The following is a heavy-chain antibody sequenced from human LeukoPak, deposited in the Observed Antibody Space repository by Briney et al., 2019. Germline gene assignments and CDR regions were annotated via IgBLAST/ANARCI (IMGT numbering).Heavy chain of an antibody. CDR3: ASHPSYGEFDY. CDR2: IIPIFGTA. Sequence: SVNVSCKVSGGTFSSYAISWVRQAPGQGLEWMGGIIPIFGTANYAQKFQGRVTITADESTSTAYMELSSLRSEDTAVYYCASHPSYGEFDYWGQGTLVTVSS. CDR1: GGTFSSYA. J-gene: IGHJ4*02. D-gene: IGHD3-10*01. V-gene: IGHV1-69*13.